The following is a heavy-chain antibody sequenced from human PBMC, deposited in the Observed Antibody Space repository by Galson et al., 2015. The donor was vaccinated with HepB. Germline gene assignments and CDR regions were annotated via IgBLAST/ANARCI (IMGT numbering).Heavy chain of an antibody. Sequence: SLRLSCAASGFSFRSHSFHWVRQAPGKGLEWLAGILSDGGNRYYAESVEGRFTISRDNSRNMLYLQMDSLRPEDTAVYYCARVGDVDQFSDDYWGQGTLVTVSS. J-gene: IGHJ4*02. V-gene: IGHV3-30*04. D-gene: IGHD2-2*01. CDR2: ILSDGGNR. CDR1: GFSFRSHS. CDR3: ARVGDVDQFSDDY.